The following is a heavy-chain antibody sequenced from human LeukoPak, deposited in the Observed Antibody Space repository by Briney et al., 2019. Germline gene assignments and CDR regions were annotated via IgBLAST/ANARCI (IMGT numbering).Heavy chain of an antibody. CDR1: GFTFTAYT. CDR3: TRDLEY. Sequence: PGGSLRLSCSASGFTFTAYTMNWVRQAPGKGPEWVSYIDYGGSVTHCADSVKGRFTISRDNAENSLYLQMNSLRVEDTAVYYCTRDLEYWSQGVQVTVSS. J-gene: IGHJ4*02. V-gene: IGHV3-48*01. CDR2: IDYGGSVT.